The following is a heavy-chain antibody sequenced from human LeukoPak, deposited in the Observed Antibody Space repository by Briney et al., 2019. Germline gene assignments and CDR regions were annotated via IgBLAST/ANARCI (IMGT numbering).Heavy chain of an antibody. V-gene: IGHV4-4*07. CDR2: IYTSGST. CDR1: GGSISSYY. CDR3: ARGEQPAARFDP. J-gene: IGHJ5*02. D-gene: IGHD1-26*01. Sequence: SETLSLTCTVSGGSISSYYWSWIRQPAGKGLEWIGRIYTSGSTNYNPSLKSRVTMSVDTSKNQFSLKLSSVTAADTAAYYCARGEQPAARFDPWGQETLVPSSS.